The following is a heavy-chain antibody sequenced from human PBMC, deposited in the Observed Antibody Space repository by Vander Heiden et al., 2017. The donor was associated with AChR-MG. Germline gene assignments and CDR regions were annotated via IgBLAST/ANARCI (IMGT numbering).Heavy chain of an antibody. V-gene: IGHV3-7*01. J-gene: IGHJ4*02. CDR3: ARGWELPSPFDY. CDR2: IKQDGSEK. Sequence: EVQLVESGGGLVQPGGSLRLPCAASGFPFSSYWMSWVRQAPGKGLEWVANIKQDGSEKYYVDSVKGRFTISRDNAKNSLYLQMNSLRAEDTAVYYCARGWELPSPFDYWGQGTLVTVSS. D-gene: IGHD1-26*01. CDR1: GFPFSSYW.